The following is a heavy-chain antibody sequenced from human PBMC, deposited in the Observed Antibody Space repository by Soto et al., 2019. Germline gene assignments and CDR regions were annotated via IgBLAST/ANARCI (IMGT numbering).Heavy chain of an antibody. Sequence: QVHLVESGGGVVQPGRSLRLSCEASGFPFSAYGMHWVRQAPGKVLAWLATRYYDGNNKYYAPSVGGRFTIYRDNSKNTLYLQMNSLRVEDTAVYYCARVGGTVTSDYWGQGTLVIVSS. CDR2: RYYDGNNK. D-gene: IGHD4-17*01. CDR3: ARVGGTVTSDY. V-gene: IGHV3-33*01. CDR1: GFPFSAYG. J-gene: IGHJ4*02.